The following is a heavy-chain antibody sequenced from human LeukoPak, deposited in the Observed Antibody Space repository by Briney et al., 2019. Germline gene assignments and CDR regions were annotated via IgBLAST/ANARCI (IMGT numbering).Heavy chain of an antibody. CDR2: INWNGGST. CDR1: GFTFDDYG. J-gene: IGHJ4*02. D-gene: IGHD1-26*01. CDR3: ARSGGSYNFDY. Sequence: GGSLRLSCAASGFTFDDYGMSWVRQAPGKGLEWVSGINWNGGSTGYADSVKGRLTISRDNAKNSLYLQMNSLRAEDTALYYCARSGGSYNFDYWGQGTLVTVSS. V-gene: IGHV3-20*04.